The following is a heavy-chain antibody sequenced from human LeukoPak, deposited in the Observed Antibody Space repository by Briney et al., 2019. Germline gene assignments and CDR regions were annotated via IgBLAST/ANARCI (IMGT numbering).Heavy chain of an antibody. D-gene: IGHD3-10*01. CDR1: DASVRGYY. V-gene: IGHV4-59*02. CDR2: IHYTGNT. CDR3: GRGYGSGSYNNLNQ. J-gene: IGHJ4*02. Sequence: SETLSLTCTVSDASVRGYYWSWIRQPPGKGLEWIGYIHYTGNTDYNPSLTSRVTMSVDMSKNQFSLMLTSVTAADTAVYYCGRGYGSGSYNNLNQWGQG.